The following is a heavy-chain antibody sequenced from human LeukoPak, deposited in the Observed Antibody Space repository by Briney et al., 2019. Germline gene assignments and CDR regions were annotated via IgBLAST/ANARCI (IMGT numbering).Heavy chain of an antibody. D-gene: IGHD3-10*01. CDR2: IDPSGGST. J-gene: IGHJ5*02. Sequence: ASVKVSCKASAYTFSTYLMHWVRQAPGQGREWMGIIDPSGGSTGYAQKFQGRVTMTRDTSTSTVYMELSSLRSEDTAVYYCARDLGLRGVTNWFDPWGQGTLVTVSS. V-gene: IGHV1-46*01. CDR3: ARDLGLRGVTNWFDP. CDR1: AYTFSTYL.